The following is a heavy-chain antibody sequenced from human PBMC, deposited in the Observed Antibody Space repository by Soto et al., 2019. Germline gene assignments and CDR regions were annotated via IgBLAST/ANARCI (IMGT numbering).Heavy chain of an antibody. CDR3: ARSIRGIAAAGTHDNWFDP. J-gene: IGHJ5*02. CDR1: GGSISSGGYY. CDR2: IYYSGST. D-gene: IGHD6-13*01. Sequence: SETLSLTCTFSGGSISSGGYYWSWIRQHPGKGLEWIGYIYYSGSTYYNPSLKSRVTISVDTSKNQFSLKLSSVTAADTAVYYCARSIRGIAAAGTHDNWFDPWGQGTLVTVSS. V-gene: IGHV4-31*02.